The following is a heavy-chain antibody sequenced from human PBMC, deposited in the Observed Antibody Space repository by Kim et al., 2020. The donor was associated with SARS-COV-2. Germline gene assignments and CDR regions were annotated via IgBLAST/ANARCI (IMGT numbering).Heavy chain of an antibody. D-gene: IGHD5-18*01. J-gene: IGHJ5*02. Sequence: SETLSLTCTVSGGSISSSRYYWGWIRQPPGKGLEWIGSIYYSGSTYYNPSLKSRVTISVDTSKNQFSLKLSSVTAADTAVYYCARDGTWIQLCSFDPWGQGTLVTVSS. V-gene: IGHV4-39*07. CDR2: IYYSGST. CDR1: GGSISSSRYY. CDR3: ARDGTWIQLCSFDP.